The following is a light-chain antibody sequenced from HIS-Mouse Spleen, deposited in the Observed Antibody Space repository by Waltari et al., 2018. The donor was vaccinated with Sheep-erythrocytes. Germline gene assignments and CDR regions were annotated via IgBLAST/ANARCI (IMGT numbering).Light chain of an antibody. V-gene: IGLV2-11*01. CDR1: SSDVGGYNY. CDR2: DVS. J-gene: IGLJ1*01. CDR3: CSYAGSYTYV. Sequence: QSALTQPRSVSGSPGQSVTISCTGTSSDVGGYNYVSWYQQHPGKAPKLMIYDVSKRPSRVPDRFSGSKSGNTASLTISWLQAEDEADYYCCSYAGSYTYVFGTGTKVTVL.